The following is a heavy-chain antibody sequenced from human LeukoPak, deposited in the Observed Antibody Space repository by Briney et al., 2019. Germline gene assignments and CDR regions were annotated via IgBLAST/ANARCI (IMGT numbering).Heavy chain of an antibody. V-gene: IGHV3-7*01. CDR2: INQDGNEI. Sequence: QPGGSLRLSCAASGFTFRNYWMTWVRQAPGKGLEWVANINQDGNEIYYVDSVKGRFTISRDSARNSLYLQMNSLRAEDTAIYYCAGDEKWLQYYWGQGTLVTVS. D-gene: IGHD5-24*01. CDR1: GFTFRNYW. J-gene: IGHJ4*02. CDR3: AGDEKWLQYY.